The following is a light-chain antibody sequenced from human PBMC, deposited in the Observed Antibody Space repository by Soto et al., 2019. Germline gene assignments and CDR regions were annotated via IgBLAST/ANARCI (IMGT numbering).Light chain of an antibody. CDR3: LQDYNYPLT. CDR2: DAS. Sequence: IKMNQSPSTLSATVGDRVTITCRASQSISSWLAWYQQKPGKAPKLLIYDASSLESGVPSRFSGSGSGTEFTLTISSLQPEDFATYYCLQDYNYPLTFGGGTKVDIK. J-gene: IGKJ4*01. CDR1: QSISSW. V-gene: IGKV1-5*01.